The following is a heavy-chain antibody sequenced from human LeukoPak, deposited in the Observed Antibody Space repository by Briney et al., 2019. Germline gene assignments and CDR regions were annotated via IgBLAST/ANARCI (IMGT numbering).Heavy chain of an antibody. Sequence: SETLSLTCTVSGGSLSSYYWGWIRQPAGKGLEWIGRIYTSGSTNYNPSLKSRVTMSVDTSKNQFSLKLSSVTAADTAVYYCARDTPRASGAFDIWGQGTMVTVSS. J-gene: IGHJ3*02. V-gene: IGHV4-4*07. CDR2: IYTSGST. CDR1: GGSLSSYY. CDR3: ARDTPRASGAFDI. D-gene: IGHD1-26*01.